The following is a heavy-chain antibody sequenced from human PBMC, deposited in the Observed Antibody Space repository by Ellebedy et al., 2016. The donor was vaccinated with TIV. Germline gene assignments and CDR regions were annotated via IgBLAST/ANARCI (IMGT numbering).Heavy chain of an antibody. CDR3: ARQVAGTWDY. J-gene: IGHJ4*02. CDR1: GGSISSSSYY. CDR2: IYYSGST. D-gene: IGHD6-19*01. Sequence: GSLRLXXTVSGGSISSSSYYWGWIRQPPGKGLEWIGSIYYSGSTYYNPSLKSRVTISVDTSKNQFSLKLSSVTAADTAVYYCARQVAGTWDYWGQGTLVTVSS. V-gene: IGHV4-39*01.